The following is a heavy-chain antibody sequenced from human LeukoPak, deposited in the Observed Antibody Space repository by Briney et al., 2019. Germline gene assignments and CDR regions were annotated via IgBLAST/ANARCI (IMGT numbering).Heavy chain of an antibody. CDR2: ISGSGGNT. CDR1: GFTFNSYA. CDR3: AKDGRNLIMTTGTTSDS. Sequence: GGSLRLSCAASGFTFNSYAMSWVRQAPGQGLEWVSAISGSGGNTYYADSVKGRFTISRDNSKNTLYLQMNSLRAEDTALYYCAKDGRNLIMTTGTTSDSWGQGTLVTVSP. D-gene: IGHD4-11*01. V-gene: IGHV3-23*01. J-gene: IGHJ4*02.